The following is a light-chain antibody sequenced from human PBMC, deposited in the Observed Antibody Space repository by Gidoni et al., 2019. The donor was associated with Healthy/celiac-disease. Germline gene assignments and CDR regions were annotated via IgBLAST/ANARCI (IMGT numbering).Light chain of an antibody. Sequence: QSALTQPPSASGSPGQSVTISCTGTSSDVGGYNYVSWYQQHPGKAPKLMLYEVSKRPSGFPDRFSGSKSGNTASLTVSGLQAEDEADYYCSSYAGSNNEVFGTGTKVTVL. CDR1: SSDVGGYNY. CDR3: SSYAGSNNEV. J-gene: IGLJ1*01. V-gene: IGLV2-8*01. CDR2: EVS.